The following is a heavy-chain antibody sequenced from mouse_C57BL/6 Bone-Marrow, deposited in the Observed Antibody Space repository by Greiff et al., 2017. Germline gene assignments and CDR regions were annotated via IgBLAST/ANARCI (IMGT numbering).Heavy chain of an antibody. V-gene: IGHV5-9-1*02. CDR1: GFTFSSYA. J-gene: IGHJ2*01. Sequence: EVNVVESGEGLVKPGGSLKLSCAASGFTFSSYAMSWVRQTPGKRLEWVEYISSGGGYTYYADTVKGRFTITRDNARNTLYLQMSSLKSEDTAMYYCTRGLSYGGRGTALTVSA. CDR3: TRGLSY. CDR2: ISSGGGYT. D-gene: IGHD1-1*02.